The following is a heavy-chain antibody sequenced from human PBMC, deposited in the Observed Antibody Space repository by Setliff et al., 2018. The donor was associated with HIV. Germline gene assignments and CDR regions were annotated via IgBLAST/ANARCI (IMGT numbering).Heavy chain of an antibody. V-gene: IGHV1-18*01. D-gene: IGHD3-10*01. Sequence: ASVKVSCKASGGTFGSYSISWVRQAPGQGLEWMGYFDPQDGDTSYAQNLKGRVTVTRDTSTSAVYMELSSLRPEDTAVYYCARETQTNSGSYLAWGQGTLVTVSS. CDR2: FDPQDGDT. CDR3: ARETQTNSGSYLA. CDR1: GGTFGSYS. J-gene: IGHJ4*02.